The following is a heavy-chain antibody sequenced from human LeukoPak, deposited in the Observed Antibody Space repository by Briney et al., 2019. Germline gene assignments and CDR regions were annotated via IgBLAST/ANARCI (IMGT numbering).Heavy chain of an antibody. Sequence: SQTLSLTCAVSGGSISSGSYSWSWIRQPPGKGLEWIGYIYPRGSTYYNPSLKSRVILSLDKSANQFSLNLSSVTAADTAVYYWARFSPRAMGNYLDFWGQGTLVTVSS. J-gene: IGHJ4*02. CDR2: IYPRGST. D-gene: IGHD7-27*01. V-gene: IGHV4-30-2*01. CDR3: ARFSPRAMGNYLDF. CDR1: GGSISSGSYS.